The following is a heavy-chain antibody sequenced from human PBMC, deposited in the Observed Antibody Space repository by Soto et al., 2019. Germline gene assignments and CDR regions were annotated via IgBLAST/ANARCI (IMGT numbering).Heavy chain of an antibody. CDR1: GYTFTNYG. D-gene: IGHD6-6*01. CDR2: ISAYKGNT. J-gene: IGHJ4*02. Sequence: ASVKVSCKASGYTFTNYGISWVRQAPGQGLEWMGWISAYKGNTNYAQKFQGRVTMTTDTSTSTAYMELRSLRSDDTAVYYCASRSGQLPYYFDYWGKGTLVTVS. CDR3: ASRSGQLPYYFDY. V-gene: IGHV1-18*01.